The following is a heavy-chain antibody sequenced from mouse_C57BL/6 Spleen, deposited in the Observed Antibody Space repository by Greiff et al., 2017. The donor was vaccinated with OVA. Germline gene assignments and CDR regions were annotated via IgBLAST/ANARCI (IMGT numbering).Heavy chain of an antibody. CDR2: IWRGGST. CDR1: GFSLTSYG. V-gene: IGHV2-2*01. J-gene: IGHJ2*01. D-gene: IGHD1-1*01. Sequence: QVQLQQSGPGLVQPSQSLSITCTVSGFSLTSYGVHWVRQSPGKGLEWLGVIWRGGSTDYNAAFISRLSISKDNSKSQVFFKMNSLQADDTAIDYCAREDYYGSSVDYWGQGTTLTVSS. CDR3: AREDYYGSSVDY.